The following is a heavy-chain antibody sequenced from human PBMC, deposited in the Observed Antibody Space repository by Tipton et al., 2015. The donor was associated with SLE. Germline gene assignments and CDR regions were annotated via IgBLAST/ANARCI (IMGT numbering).Heavy chain of an antibody. J-gene: IGHJ2*01. CDR2: INHSGST. CDR1: GGSFSGYY. V-gene: IGHV4-34*01. D-gene: IGHD5/OR15-5a*01. Sequence: TLSLTCAVYGGSFSGYYWSWICQPPGKGLEWIGEINHSGSTNYNPSLKSRVTISVDTSKNQFSLKLSSVTAADTAVYYCARGPLLDLWGRGTLVTVSS. CDR3: ARGPLLDL.